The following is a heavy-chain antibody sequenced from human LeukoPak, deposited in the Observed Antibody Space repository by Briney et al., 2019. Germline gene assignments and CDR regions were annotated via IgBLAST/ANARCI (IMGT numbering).Heavy chain of an antibody. CDR2: INPNSGFT. CDR3: ARLADCSSSSCRSFDY. V-gene: IGHV1-2*02. J-gene: IGHJ4*02. CDR1: GYPFTGYY. Sequence: GASVKVSCKAFGYPFTGYYLHWVRQAPGQGLEWMGWINPNSGFTNYAQKFQGRVTMTRDTSISTAYMELSRLRSDDTAVYYCARLADCSSSSCRSFDYWGQGTLVTVSS. D-gene: IGHD2-2*01.